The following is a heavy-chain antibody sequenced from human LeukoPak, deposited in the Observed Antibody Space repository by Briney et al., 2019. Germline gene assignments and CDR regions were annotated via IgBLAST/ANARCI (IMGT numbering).Heavy chain of an antibody. CDR2: IIPIFGTA. D-gene: IGHD3-22*01. Sequence: SVKVSCKASGGTFSSYAISWVRQAPGQGLERMGGIIPIFGTANYAQKFQGRVTMTEDTSTDTAYMELSSLRSEDTAVYYCATGGYYDSRVFDYWGQGTLVTVSS. J-gene: IGHJ4*02. V-gene: IGHV1-69*06. CDR3: ATGGYYDSRVFDY. CDR1: GGTFSSYA.